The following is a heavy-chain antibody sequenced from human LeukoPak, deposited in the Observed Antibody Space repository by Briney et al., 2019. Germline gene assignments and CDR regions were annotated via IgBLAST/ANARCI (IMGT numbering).Heavy chain of an antibody. D-gene: IGHD3-10*01. CDR2: ISAYNGNT. Sequence: ASVKVSCKASGYTFTSYAMHWVRQAPGQRLEWMGWISAYNGNTNYAQKLQGRVTMTTDTSTSTAYMELRSLRSDDPAVYYCARDFGYYYGSGSYYREWFDPWGQGTLVTVSS. J-gene: IGHJ5*02. CDR3: ARDFGYYYGSGSYYREWFDP. CDR1: GYTFTSYA. V-gene: IGHV1-18*01.